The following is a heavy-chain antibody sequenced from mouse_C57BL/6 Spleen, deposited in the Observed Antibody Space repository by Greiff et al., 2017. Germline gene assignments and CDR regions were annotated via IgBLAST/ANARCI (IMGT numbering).Heavy chain of an antibody. CDR2: ISGGGGNT. V-gene: IGHV5-9*01. J-gene: IGHJ3*01. CDR1: GFTFSSYT. CDR3: ASPSTMITGFAY. D-gene: IGHD2-4*01. Sequence: EVMLVESGGGLVKPGGSLKLSCAASGFTFSSYTMSWVRQTPEKRLEWVATISGGGGNTYYPDSVKGRFTISRDNAKNTLYLQMSSLRSEDTALYYCASPSTMITGFAYWGQGTLVTVSA.